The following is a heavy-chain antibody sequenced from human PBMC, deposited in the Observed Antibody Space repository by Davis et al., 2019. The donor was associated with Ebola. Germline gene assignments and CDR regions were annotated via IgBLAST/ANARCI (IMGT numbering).Heavy chain of an antibody. V-gene: IGHV3-21*04. Sequence: GESLKISCAASGFTFSTYSMNWVRQAPGKGLEWVSFISRSNSYIYYADSVKGRFTISRDNAKNSLYLQMNSLRAEDTAVYYCARHGSRSVIPFYLSWFDPWGQGTLVTVSS. CDR2: ISRSNSYI. CDR3: ARHGSRSVIPFYLSWFDP. CDR1: GFTFSTYS. D-gene: IGHD2/OR15-2a*01. J-gene: IGHJ5*02.